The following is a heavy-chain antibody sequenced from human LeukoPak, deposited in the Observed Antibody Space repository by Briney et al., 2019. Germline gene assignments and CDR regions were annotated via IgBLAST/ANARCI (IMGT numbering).Heavy chain of an antibody. V-gene: IGHV1-69*01. D-gene: IGHD5-24*01. CDR3: ARGLQGMATIVDAFDI. J-gene: IGHJ3*02. Sequence: ASGQGLEWMGGVMPIFGTTKNAQKFQGRVTITADEPTTTAYMELSSLTSEDTAVYYCARGLQGMATIVDAFDIWGQGTKVTVSS. CDR2: VMPIFGTT.